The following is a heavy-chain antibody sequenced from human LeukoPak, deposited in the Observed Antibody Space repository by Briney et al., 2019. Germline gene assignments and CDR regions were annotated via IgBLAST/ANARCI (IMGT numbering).Heavy chain of an antibody. J-gene: IGHJ6*02. CDR2: INPNSGGT. CDR3: ARVLWFGGRDYYYGMDV. D-gene: IGHD3-10*01. Sequence: GASVKVSCKASGYTFTIYYMRWVRQAPGQGLAWMGWINPNSGGTNYAQKFQGRVTMTRDTSISTAYMELSRLRSDDTAVYYCARVLWFGGRDYYYGMDVWGQGTTVTVSS. CDR1: GYTFTIYY. V-gene: IGHV1-2*02.